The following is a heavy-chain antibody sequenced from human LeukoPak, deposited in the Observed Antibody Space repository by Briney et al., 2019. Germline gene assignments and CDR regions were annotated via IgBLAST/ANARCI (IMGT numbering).Heavy chain of an antibody. D-gene: IGHD3-10*01. CDR1: GFTFSSYA. V-gene: IGHV3-23*01. CDR3: AKFTQDYYGSGSYYPPFDY. CDR2: ISGSGGTT. J-gene: IGHJ4*02. Sequence: GGSLRLSCVASGFTFSSYAMSWVRQAPGKGLAWVSAISGSGGTTYYADSVQGRFTVSRDNSKNTLYLQMNSLRAEDTAVYYCAKFTQDYYGSGSYYPPFDYWGQGTLVTVSS.